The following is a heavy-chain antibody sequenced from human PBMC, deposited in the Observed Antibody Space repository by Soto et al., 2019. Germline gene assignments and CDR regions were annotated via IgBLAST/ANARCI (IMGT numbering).Heavy chain of an antibody. D-gene: IGHD2-15*01. Sequence: PSETLSLTCTVSGGSVSSGSYYWSWIRQPPGKGLEWIGYIYYSGSTNYNPSLKSRVTISVDTSKNQFSLKLSSVTAADTAVYYCARVLVVQAYYYYYGMDVWGQGTTVTVSS. CDR3: ARVLVVQAYYYYYGMDV. CDR2: IYYSGST. V-gene: IGHV4-61*01. CDR1: GGSVSSGSYY. J-gene: IGHJ6*02.